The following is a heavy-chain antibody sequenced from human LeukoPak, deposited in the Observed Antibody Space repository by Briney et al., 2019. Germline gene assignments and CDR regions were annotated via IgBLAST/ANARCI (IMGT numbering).Heavy chain of an antibody. CDR1: GFTFSSYR. J-gene: IGHJ6*02. V-gene: IGHV3-21*01. D-gene: IGHD1-20*01. CDR2: ISSSRIYI. Sequence: GGSLRLSCAASGFTFSSYRMTSVRQAPGKGLEWVSSISSSRIYIYYADSVKGRFTISRDNAKNSLYLQMNSLRAEDTAVYYCARDKSRYNWNLGMDAWGQGTTVTVSS. CDR3: ARDKSRYNWNLGMDA.